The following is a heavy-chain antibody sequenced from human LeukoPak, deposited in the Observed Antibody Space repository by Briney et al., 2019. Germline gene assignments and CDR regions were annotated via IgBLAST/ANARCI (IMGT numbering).Heavy chain of an antibody. V-gene: IGHV1-3*01. J-gene: IGHJ3*02. D-gene: IGHD2-2*01. CDR3: ASRRQYCSTTSCSATFDI. CDR2: INAGNGNT. Sequence: GASVKVSCKASGYTFTTNAMHWVRQAPGQRLEWMGWINAGNGNTKYSQKFQGRVTITRDTSASTAYMELSSLRSEDTAVYYCASRRQYCSTTSCSATFDIWGQGTMVTVSS. CDR1: GYTFTTNA.